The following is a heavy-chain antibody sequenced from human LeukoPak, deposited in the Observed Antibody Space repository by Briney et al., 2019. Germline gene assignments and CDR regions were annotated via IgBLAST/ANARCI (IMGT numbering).Heavy chain of an antibody. V-gene: IGHV3-33*01. CDR1: GFTFRSHD. D-gene: IGHD2/OR15-2a*01. CDR2: LWYDGSNK. CDR3: AREGVRVGYSYYGMDV. J-gene: IGHJ6*02. Sequence: GGPLTLSCGASGFTFRSHDVHGVRQAPGKGLEGGAVLWYDGSNKYYAGSVEGGFKIHSDNSKITLYVQMKSLRAEDRAVYYFAREGVRVGYSYYGMDVWRQGATVTVCS.